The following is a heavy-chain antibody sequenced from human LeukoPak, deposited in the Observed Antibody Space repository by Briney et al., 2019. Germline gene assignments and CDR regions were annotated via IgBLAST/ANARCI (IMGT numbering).Heavy chain of an antibody. CDR2: IHYSGSS. D-gene: IGHD5-24*01. Sequence: SETLPLSCSGTGVSIRSDCRSWLRQPPRKGLDWIRHIHYSGSSNYNPSLKSRVTISLDTSKNQVSLKLISVTAADTAVHYCARENSRAGYTVFDYWGQGTLVTVSS. J-gene: IGHJ4*02. CDR3: ARENSRAGYTVFDY. V-gene: IGHV4-59*01. CDR1: GVSIRSDC.